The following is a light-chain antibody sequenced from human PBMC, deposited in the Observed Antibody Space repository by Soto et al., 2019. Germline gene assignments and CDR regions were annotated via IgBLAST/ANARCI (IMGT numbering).Light chain of an antibody. CDR2: GAS. J-gene: IGKJ2*01. CDR1: QSVSSN. Sequence: EIVMTQSPATLSASPGERATRSCRASQSVSSNLAWYQQKPGQAPRLLIYGASTRATGIPARFSGSGSGTEFTLTISSLQSEDFAVYYCQQYNNWYTFGQGTKLEIK. V-gene: IGKV3-15*01. CDR3: QQYNNWYT.